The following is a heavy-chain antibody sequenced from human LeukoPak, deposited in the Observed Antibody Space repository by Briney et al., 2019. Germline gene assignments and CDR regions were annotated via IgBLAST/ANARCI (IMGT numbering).Heavy chain of an antibody. CDR2: IYYSGST. D-gene: IGHD6-19*01. CDR1: GGFISGHY. Sequence: SDTLSLPCTVSGGFISGHYWRWIRQPPGKRLEWIGYIYYSGSTNYNPSLKSRVTISVDTSKNQFSLKLSSVTAADTAVYYCATAVAGTALHFDYWGQGTLVTVPS. J-gene: IGHJ4*02. CDR3: ATAVAGTALHFDY. V-gene: IGHV4-59*08.